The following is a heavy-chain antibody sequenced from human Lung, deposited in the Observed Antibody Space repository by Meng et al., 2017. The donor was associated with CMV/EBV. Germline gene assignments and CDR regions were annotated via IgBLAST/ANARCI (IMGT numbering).Heavy chain of an antibody. D-gene: IGHD6-19*01. Sequence: ASVXVSCKASGYTFTSYGISWVRQAPGQGLEWMGWSSVNSGKTTYAQKVQGRINMTTDTSTSTAYMELRSLRSDDTAVYYCVRGGWRPGYWGRGTLVTVSS. V-gene: IGHV1-18*01. CDR1: GYTFTSYG. CDR2: SSVNSGKT. CDR3: VRGGWRPGY. J-gene: IGHJ4*02.